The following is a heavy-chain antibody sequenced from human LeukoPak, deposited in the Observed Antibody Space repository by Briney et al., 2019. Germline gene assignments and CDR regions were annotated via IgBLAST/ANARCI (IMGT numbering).Heavy chain of an antibody. CDR3: ARSLGRGITMVRGVIGVMDY. V-gene: IGHV4-34*01. CDR1: GGSFSGYY. CDR2: INHSGCT. Sequence: SETLSLTCAVYGGSFSGYYWSWIRQPPGKGLEWIGEINHSGCTNYNPSLKSRVTISVDTSKNQFSLKLSSVTAADTAVYYCARSLGRGITMVRGVIGVMDYWGQGTLVTVSS. D-gene: IGHD3-10*01. J-gene: IGHJ4*02.